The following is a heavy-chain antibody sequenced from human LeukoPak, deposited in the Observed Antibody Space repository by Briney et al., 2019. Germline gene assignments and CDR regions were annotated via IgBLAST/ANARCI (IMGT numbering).Heavy chain of an antibody. Sequence: PSETLSLTCTVSGGSISSYYWSWIRQPPGKGLEWIGFLYYSGSTNYNPTLKSRVTISADTSKNQFSLKLSSVTAADTAVDYCARDLLRYGFDSWGQGTLVTVSS. CDR1: GGSISSYY. CDR2: LYYSGST. D-gene: IGHD5-18*01. CDR3: ARDLLRYGFDS. V-gene: IGHV4-59*01. J-gene: IGHJ4*02.